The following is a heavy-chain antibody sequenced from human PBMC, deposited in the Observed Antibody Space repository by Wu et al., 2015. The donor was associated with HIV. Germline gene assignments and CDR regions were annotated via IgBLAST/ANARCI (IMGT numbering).Heavy chain of an antibody. CDR3: ARMYYYDSSGYYYYMDV. D-gene: IGHD3-22*01. J-gene: IGHJ6*03. V-gene: IGHV1-69*13. Sequence: QVQLVQSGAEVRKPGSAVKVSCQPSGGTFSSFAINWVRQAPGQGLEWVGRIIPIFGTANYAQKFQGRVTITADESTSTAYMELSSLRSEDTAVYYCARMYYYDSSGYYYYMDVVGTKGHGHRLL. CDR2: IIPIFGTA. CDR1: GGTFSSFA.